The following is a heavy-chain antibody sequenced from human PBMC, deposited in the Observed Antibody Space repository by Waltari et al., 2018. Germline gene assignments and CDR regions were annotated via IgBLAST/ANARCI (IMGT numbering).Heavy chain of an antibody. Sequence: MHWVGQAPGKGLVWVSRINSDGSGTSYADSVKGRFTISRDNTKNTLYLQMNSLRAEDTAVYYCARSCGLRCHWFDPWGQGTLVTVSS. CDR3: ARSCGLRCHWFDP. D-gene: IGHD4-17*01. CDR2: INSDGSGT. V-gene: IGHV3-74*01. J-gene: IGHJ5*02.